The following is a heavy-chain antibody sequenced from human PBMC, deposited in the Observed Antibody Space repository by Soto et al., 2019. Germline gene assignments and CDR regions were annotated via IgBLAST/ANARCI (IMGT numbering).Heavy chain of an antibody. CDR3: ATPTSTGWLRPLGF. CDR2: ISYDGSNK. Sequence: ESGGGVFQPGRSLRLSCAASGFTFRLYGMHWVRQAPGKGLEWVAVISYDGSNKDYTDSVKGRFTISRDNSKNTLYLQMSSLRPEDTAVYDCATPTSTGWLRPLGFWGQGTLFTFSS. D-gene: IGHD6-19*01. V-gene: IGHV3-30*03. CDR1: GFTFRLYG. J-gene: IGHJ4*02.